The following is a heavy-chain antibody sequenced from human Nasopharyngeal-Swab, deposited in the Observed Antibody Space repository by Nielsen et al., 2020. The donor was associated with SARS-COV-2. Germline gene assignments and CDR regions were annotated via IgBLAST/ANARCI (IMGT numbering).Heavy chain of an antibody. CDR2: INHSGST. J-gene: IGHJ4*02. V-gene: IGHV4-34*01. D-gene: IGHD6-13*01. CDR3: AGGPTQQLVRDY. Sequence: WIRQPPGKGLEWIGEINHSGSTNYNPSLKSRVTISVDTSKNQFSLKLSSVTAADTAVYYCAGGPTQQLVRDYWGQGTLVTVSS.